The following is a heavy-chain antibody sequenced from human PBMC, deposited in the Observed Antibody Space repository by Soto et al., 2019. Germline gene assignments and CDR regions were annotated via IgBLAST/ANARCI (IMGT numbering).Heavy chain of an antibody. CDR1: GGSISSGDYS. Sequence: SETLSLTCTVSGGSISSGDYSWSWVRQSPGKGLEWIGHIYNSGITYYNPSLKSRVVISIDTSRNQFSLRLNSLTAADRAVYFCARGVTVFELVGRFWFYTWCQRAAVTVS. CDR2: IYNSGIT. V-gene: IGHV4-30-4*01. CDR3: ARGVTVFELVGRFWFYT. D-gene: IGHD3-3*01. J-gene: IGHJ5*02.